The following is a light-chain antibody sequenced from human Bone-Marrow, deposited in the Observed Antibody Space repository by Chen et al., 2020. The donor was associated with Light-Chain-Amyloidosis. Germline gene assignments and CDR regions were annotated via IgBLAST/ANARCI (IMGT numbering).Light chain of an antibody. CDR1: SSDVGDDNH. CDR2: EVT. CDR3: SSYTITNTLV. Sequence: QSALTPPASVSGSPGQSITISCTGTSSDVGDDNHVSWYHQHPDKAPKLMIYEVTNRPSWVPDRVSGSKSANTASLTISGLQTEDEADYFCSSYTITNTLVFGSGTKVTVL. J-gene: IGLJ1*01. V-gene: IGLV2-14*01.